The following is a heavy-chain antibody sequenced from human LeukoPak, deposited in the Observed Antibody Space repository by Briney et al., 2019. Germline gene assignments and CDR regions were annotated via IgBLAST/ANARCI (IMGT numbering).Heavy chain of an antibody. D-gene: IGHD3-22*01. CDR3: ARATNYYDSSGYYGD. Sequence: AASVKVSCMASGYTFTSYGISWVRQAPGQGLEWMGWISAYNGNTNYAQKLQGRVTMTTDTSTSTAYMELRSLRSDDTAVYYCARATNYYDSSGYYGDWGQVTLVTVSS. CDR2: ISAYNGNT. V-gene: IGHV1-18*01. J-gene: IGHJ4*02. CDR1: GYTFTSYG.